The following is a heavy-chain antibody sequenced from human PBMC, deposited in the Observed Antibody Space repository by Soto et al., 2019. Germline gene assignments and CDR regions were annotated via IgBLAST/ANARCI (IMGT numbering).Heavy chain of an antibody. CDR2: INPNSGGT. CDR3: ARGRWLDDYGMDV. D-gene: IGHD6-19*01. J-gene: IGHJ6*02. V-gene: IGHV1-2*02. CDR1: GYTFTGYY. Sequence: ASVKVSCKASGYTFTGYYMHWVRQAPGQGLEWMGWINPNSGGTNYAQKFQGRVTMTRDTSISTAYMELSRLRSDDTAVYCCARGRWLDDYGMDVWGQGTTVTVSS.